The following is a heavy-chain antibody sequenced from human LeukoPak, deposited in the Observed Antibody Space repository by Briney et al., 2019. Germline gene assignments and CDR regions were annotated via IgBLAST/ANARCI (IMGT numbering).Heavy chain of an antibody. V-gene: IGHV1-69*13. CDR2: IIPIFGTA. CDR3: ARTAAAREGRDY. CDR1: GGTFSSYA. J-gene: IGHJ4*02. Sequence: ASVKVSCKASGGTFSSYAISWVRQAPGQGLEWMGGIIPIFGTANYAQKFQGRVTITADESTSTAYMELSSLRSEDTAVYYCARTAAAREGRDYWGQGTLVTVSS. D-gene: IGHD6-13*01.